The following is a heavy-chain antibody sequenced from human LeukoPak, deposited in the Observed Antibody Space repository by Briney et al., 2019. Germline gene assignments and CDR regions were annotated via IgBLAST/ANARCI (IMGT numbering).Heavy chain of an antibody. CDR1: GGSISSYY. V-gene: IGHV4-59*01. CDR2: IYYSGRT. CDR3: ARGPNRYYFDY. D-gene: IGHD2/OR15-2a*01. J-gene: IGHJ4*02. Sequence: SETLSLTCTVSGGSISSYYWSWIRQPPGKGPEWTGYIYYSGRTNYNPSLKSRVTISVDTSKNQFSLKLSSVTAADTAVYYCARGPNRYYFDYWGQGTLVTVYS.